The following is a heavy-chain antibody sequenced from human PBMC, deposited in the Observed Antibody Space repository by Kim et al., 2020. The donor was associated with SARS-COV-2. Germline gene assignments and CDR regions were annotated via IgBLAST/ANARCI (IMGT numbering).Heavy chain of an antibody. D-gene: IGHD2-15*01. V-gene: IGHV3-15*01. Sequence: GGSLRLSCAASGFTFSNAWMSWVRQAPGKGLEWVGRIKSKTDGGTTDYAAPVKGRFTISRDDSKNTLYLQMNSLKTEDTAVYYCTTFDIVVVVAATPLDYWGQGTLVTDSS. CDR3: TTFDIVVVVAATPLDY. CDR1: GFTFSNAW. CDR2: IKSKTDGGTT. J-gene: IGHJ4*02.